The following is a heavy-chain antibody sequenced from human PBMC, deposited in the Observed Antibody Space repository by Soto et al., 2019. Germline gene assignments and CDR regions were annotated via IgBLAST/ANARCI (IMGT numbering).Heavy chain of an antibody. CDR1: GGSISWYY. Sequence: SETLSLTCTVSGGSISWYYWSWIRQPPGKGLEWIGFIYYSGSPNYNPSLKSRVTISVDISKNQFSLQLKSVTPEDTAVYYCSRDSSAWYNTPLWFDSWGRGTLVTVSS. D-gene: IGHD6-19*01. CDR3: SRDSSAWYNTPLWFDS. J-gene: IGHJ5*01. CDR2: IYYSGSP. V-gene: IGHV4-59*12.